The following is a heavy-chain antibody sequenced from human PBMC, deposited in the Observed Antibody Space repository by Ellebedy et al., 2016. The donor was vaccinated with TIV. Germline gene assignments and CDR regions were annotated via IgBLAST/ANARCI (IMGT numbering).Heavy chain of an antibody. J-gene: IGHJ5*02. CDR1: GFNFRSYW. V-gene: IGHV3-7*01. CDR3: ARRASYGDYAVQVNPWFDP. D-gene: IGHD4-17*01. CDR2: IRQEGDEI. Sequence: GESLKISCAASGFNFRSYWMAWVRQAPGKGLGRVAKIRQEGDEIYYVESVKGRFTISRDNAKNSLFLQMNSLRVEDTAVYYCARRASYGDYAVQVNPWFDPWGQGTLVTVSS.